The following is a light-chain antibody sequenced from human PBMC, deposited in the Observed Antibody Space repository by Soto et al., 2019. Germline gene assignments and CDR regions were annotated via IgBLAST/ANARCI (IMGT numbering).Light chain of an antibody. CDR1: QTISTY. CDR2: DAS. J-gene: IGKJ4*01. CDR3: QQSYSTPLT. Sequence: IQMTQSPSSLSASVGDRVTITCRARQTISTYSNWYQQKPGKAPKLMIFDASSLQSGVPSRFSCSGSGADFTLTITSLQPEDSATYYCQQSYSTPLTFGGGTKVQI. V-gene: IGKV1-39*01.